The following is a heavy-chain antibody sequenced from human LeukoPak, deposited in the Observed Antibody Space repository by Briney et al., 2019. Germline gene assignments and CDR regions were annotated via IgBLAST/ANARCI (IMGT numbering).Heavy chain of an antibody. CDR2: INHSGIT. J-gene: IGHJ4*02. V-gene: IGHV4-34*01. CDR3: ANPARDFADSGAITW. CDR1: GGAFSYYY. Sequence: SETLSLTCAVYGGAFSYYYWSWIRQPPGKGLEWIGEINHSGITNYNPSLKSRVTISADTSKNQFSLKLTSVTAADTAVYYCANPARDFADSGAITWWGQGTLVTVSS. D-gene: IGHD4-17*01.